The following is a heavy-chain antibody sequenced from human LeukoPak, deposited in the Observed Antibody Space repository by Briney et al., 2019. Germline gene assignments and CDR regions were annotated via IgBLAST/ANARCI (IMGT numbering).Heavy chain of an antibody. D-gene: IGHD3-22*01. Sequence: PGGSLRLSCAASGVTFSRYAMSWVRQAPGKGLEWVSAISGSGGSTYYADSVKGRFTISRDNSKNTLYLQMNSLRAEDTAVYYCAKGPAPYYYDSSGYLGYFDYWGQGTLVTVSS. CDR2: ISGSGGST. CDR3: AKGPAPYYYDSSGYLGYFDY. V-gene: IGHV3-23*01. J-gene: IGHJ4*02. CDR1: GVTFSRYA.